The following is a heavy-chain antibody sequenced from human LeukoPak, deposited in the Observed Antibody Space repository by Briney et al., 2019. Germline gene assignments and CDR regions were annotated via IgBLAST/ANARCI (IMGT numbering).Heavy chain of an antibody. Sequence: GGSLRLSCAASGFTFSSYAMHWVRRAPGKGLEWVAVISYDGSNKYYADSVKGRFTISRDNSKNTLYLQMNSLRAEDTAVYYCARSYDSSGYHPFSFDYWGQGTLVTVSS. J-gene: IGHJ4*02. CDR2: ISYDGSNK. CDR3: ARSYDSSGYHPFSFDY. CDR1: GFTFSSYA. D-gene: IGHD3-22*01. V-gene: IGHV3-30-3*01.